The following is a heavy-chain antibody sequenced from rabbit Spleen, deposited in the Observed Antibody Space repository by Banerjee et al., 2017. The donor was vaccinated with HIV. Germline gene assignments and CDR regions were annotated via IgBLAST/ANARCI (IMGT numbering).Heavy chain of an antibody. J-gene: IGHJ4*01. Sequence: EESGGGLVKPGASLTLTCKASGFSLNSGYDMCWVRQAPGKGLEWIGFINTGSSGSTYYASWAKGRFTISKTSSTTVTLQMTSLTAADTATYFCARGGYLDLWGQGTLVTVS. CDR3: ARGGYLDL. CDR2: INTGSSGST. CDR1: GFSLNSGYD. V-gene: IGHV1S40*01.